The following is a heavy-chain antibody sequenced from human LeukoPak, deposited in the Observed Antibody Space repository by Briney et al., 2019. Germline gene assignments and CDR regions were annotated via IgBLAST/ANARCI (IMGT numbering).Heavy chain of an antibody. D-gene: IGHD1-26*01. CDR3: ARIVSGSYFYFDY. CDR1: GDSISSYY. Sequence: PSETLSLTCTVSGDSISSYYWSWIRQPPGKGLEWIGYIFYSGSTNYNPSLKSRVTISVDTSNSQFSLNLSSVTAADTAVYYCARIVSGSYFYFDYWGQGTQVTVSS. V-gene: IGHV4-59*01. J-gene: IGHJ4*02. CDR2: IFYSGST.